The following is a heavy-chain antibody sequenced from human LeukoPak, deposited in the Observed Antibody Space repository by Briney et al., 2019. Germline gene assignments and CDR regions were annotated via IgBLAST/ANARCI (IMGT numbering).Heavy chain of an antibody. V-gene: IGHV4-30-4*08. J-gene: IGHJ4*02. CDR2: IYYSGST. CDR1: GGSISSGDYY. CDR3: ARLAYYDYVWGSYRFDY. Sequence: PSETLSLTRTVSGGSISSGDYYWSWIRQPPGKGLEWIGYIYYSGSTYYNPSLKSRVTISVDTSKNQFSLKLSSVTAADTAVYYCARLAYYDYVWGSYRFDYWGQGTLVTVSS. D-gene: IGHD3-16*02.